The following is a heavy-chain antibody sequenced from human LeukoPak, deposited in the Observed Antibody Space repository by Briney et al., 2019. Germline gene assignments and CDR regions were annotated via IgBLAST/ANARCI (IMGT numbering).Heavy chain of an antibody. V-gene: IGHV3-48*04. Sequence: GGSLRLSCAASGFRLSSYGMHWVRQAPGKGLEWVSYISSSGSTIYYADSVKGRFTISRDNAKNSLYLQMNSLRAENTAVYYCARELLRYFDYWGQGTLVTVSS. CDR3: ARELLRYFDY. J-gene: IGHJ4*02. CDR2: ISSSGSTI. CDR1: GFRLSSYG.